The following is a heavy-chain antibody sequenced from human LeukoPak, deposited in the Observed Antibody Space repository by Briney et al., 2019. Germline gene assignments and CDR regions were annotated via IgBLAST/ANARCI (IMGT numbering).Heavy chain of an antibody. Sequence: QPSETLSLTCAVSGGPFSGYYWSWIRQPPGKGLEWIGEINHSGSTNYNPSLKSRVTISVDTSKNQFSLKLSSVTAADTAVYYCARGVRAFDPWGQGTLVTVSS. CDR3: ARGVRAFDP. CDR1: GGPFSGYY. D-gene: IGHD3-10*01. CDR2: INHSGST. V-gene: IGHV4-34*01. J-gene: IGHJ5*02.